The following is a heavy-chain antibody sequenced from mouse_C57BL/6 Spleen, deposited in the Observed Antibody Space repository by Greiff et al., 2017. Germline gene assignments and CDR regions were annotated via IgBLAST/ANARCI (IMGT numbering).Heavy chain of an antibody. CDR3: ARLGEGKDYAMDY. Sequence: QVQLKQPGAELVRPGTSVKLSCKASGYTFTSYWMHWVKQRPGQGLEWIGVIDPSDSYTNYNQKFKGKATLTVDTSSSTAYMQLSSLTSEDSAVYYCARLGEGKDYAMDYWGQGTTVTVSS. V-gene: IGHV1-59*01. CDR2: IDPSDSYT. J-gene: IGHJ4*01. D-gene: IGHD2-13*01. CDR1: GYTFTSYW.